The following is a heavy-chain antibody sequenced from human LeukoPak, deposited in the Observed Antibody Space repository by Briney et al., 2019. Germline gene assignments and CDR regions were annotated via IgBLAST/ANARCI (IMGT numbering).Heavy chain of an antibody. J-gene: IGHJ4*02. Sequence: PWETLSLTCTVSGASISNYHWSWIRQPPRKGLEWIGYIYYSGSPNYNPSLKSRVTISVDMSKNQFSLKLTSVTAADTAVYYCARHGYGRNSPRAYFDHWGQGTLVTVSS. CDR3: ARHGYGRNSPRAYFDH. V-gene: IGHV4-59*01. D-gene: IGHD4-23*01. CDR2: IYYSGSP. CDR1: GASISNYH.